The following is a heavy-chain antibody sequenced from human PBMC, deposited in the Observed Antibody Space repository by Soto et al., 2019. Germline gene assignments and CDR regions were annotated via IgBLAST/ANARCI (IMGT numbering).Heavy chain of an antibody. CDR1: GFTFVTYD. CDR2: SRGSDGST. V-gene: IGHV3-23*01. D-gene: IGHD7-27*01. J-gene: IGHJ4*02. Sequence: EVQLLESGGGSVQPGGSLRLSCAASGFTFVTYDMTWVRQAPGKGLEWVSVSRGSDGSTYYADSVKGRFTISRDNSKNTLYLQMNSLRVDDTAIYYCAKGNWGDYWGQGTLVTVSS. CDR3: AKGNWGDY.